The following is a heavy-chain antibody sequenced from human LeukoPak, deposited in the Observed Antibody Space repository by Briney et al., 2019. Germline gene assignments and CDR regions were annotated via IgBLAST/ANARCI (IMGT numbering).Heavy chain of an antibody. CDR3: VGGIGWQPDY. V-gene: IGHV3-7*03. CDR2: IRQDGREK. CDR1: PGITFSDYW. Sequence: PGGSLRLSCAASPGITFSDYWMNWVRQAPGKGLEWVAIIRQDGREKLYLDSVKGRFTISRDNAKSSVYLQINRLRAEDTAVYYCVGGIGWQPDYWGQGTLVTVSS. J-gene: IGHJ4*02. D-gene: IGHD6-19*01.